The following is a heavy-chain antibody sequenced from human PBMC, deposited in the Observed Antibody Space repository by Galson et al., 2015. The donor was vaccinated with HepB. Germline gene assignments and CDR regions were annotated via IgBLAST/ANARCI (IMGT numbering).Heavy chain of an antibody. D-gene: IGHD5-18*01. CDR2: INTSNGNT. CDR1: GYTFTKYA. V-gene: IGHV1-3*04. Sequence: PVKVSCKASGYTFTKYAVHWVRQAPGQRPEWMGWINTSNGNTKYSEKLQDRLTITRDTSASTAYMELNRLRSNDTAMYYCAKDAYSYGYYFDYWGQGTLITVSS. CDR3: AKDAYSYGYYFDY. J-gene: IGHJ4*02.